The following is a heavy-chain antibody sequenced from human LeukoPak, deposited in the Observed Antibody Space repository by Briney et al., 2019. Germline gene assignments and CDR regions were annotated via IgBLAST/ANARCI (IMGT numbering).Heavy chain of an antibody. D-gene: IGHD3-22*01. CDR1: GGSISSGDYY. CDR2: IYTSGST. J-gene: IGHJ6*03. V-gene: IGHV4-30-4*01. CDR3: ARGRSMIVVGALDYYMDV. Sequence: SQTLSLTCTVSGGSISSGDYYWSWIRQPPGKGLEWIGYIYTSGSTNYNPSLKSRVTMSVDTSKNQFSLKLSSVTAADTAVYYCARGRSMIVVGALDYYMDVWGKGTTVTVSS.